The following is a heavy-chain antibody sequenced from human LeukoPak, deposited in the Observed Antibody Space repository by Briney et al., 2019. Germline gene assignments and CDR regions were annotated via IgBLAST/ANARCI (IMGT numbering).Heavy chain of an antibody. CDR3: ARAAAGTPALDY. CDR1: GYTFTGYY. V-gene: IGHV1-2*02. Sequence: ASVKVSCKASGYTFTGYYMHWVRQAPGQGLEWMGWINPNSGGTNYAQKFQGRVTMTRDTSISTAYVELSRLRSDDTAVYYCARAAAGTPALDYWGQGTLVTVSS. J-gene: IGHJ4*02. D-gene: IGHD6-13*01. CDR2: INPNSGGT.